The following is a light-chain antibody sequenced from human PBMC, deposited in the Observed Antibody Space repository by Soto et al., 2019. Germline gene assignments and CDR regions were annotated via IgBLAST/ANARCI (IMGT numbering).Light chain of an antibody. V-gene: IGLV2-8*01. CDR1: SSDVGAYNH. J-gene: IGLJ3*02. CDR2: EVT. Sequence: QSALTQPPSASGSPGQSVTISCTGTSSDVGAYNHVSWYQQHAGKAPKLVIYEVTKRPSGVPDRFSGSKSANTASLTVSVLQAEDEADYYCSSFAASNTWVFGGGTEVTVL. CDR3: SSFAASNTWV.